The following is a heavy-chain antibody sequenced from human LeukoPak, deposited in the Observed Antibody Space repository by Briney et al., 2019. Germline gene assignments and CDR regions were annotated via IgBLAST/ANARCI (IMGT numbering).Heavy chain of an antibody. Sequence: ASVKVSCKASGYTFTSYGISWVRQAPGQGPEWMGWISAYNGNTNYAQKLQGRVTMTTDTSTSTAYMELRSLRSDDTAVYYCARVGRFGELLQYYMDVWGKGTTVTVSS. D-gene: IGHD3-10*01. V-gene: IGHV1-18*01. CDR1: GYTFTSYG. CDR2: ISAYNGNT. CDR3: ARVGRFGELLQYYMDV. J-gene: IGHJ6*03.